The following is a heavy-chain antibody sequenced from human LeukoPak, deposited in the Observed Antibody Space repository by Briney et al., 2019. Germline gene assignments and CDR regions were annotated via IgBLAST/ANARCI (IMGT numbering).Heavy chain of an antibody. CDR1: GFAFSGYA. Sequence: GGSLRLSCAASGFAFSGYAMIWVRRAPGKGLEWVSAISGSGGSAFYADSVKGRFTISRDNSKNTLYLQMNSLRAGDTAVYYCARGGNNEYYYYMDVWGKGTTVTVSS. V-gene: IGHV3-23*01. D-gene: IGHD1/OR15-1a*01. CDR2: ISGSGGSA. J-gene: IGHJ6*03. CDR3: ARGGNNEYYYYMDV.